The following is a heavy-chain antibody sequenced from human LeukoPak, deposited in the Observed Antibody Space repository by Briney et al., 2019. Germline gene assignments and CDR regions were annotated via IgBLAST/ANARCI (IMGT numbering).Heavy chain of an antibody. V-gene: IGHV4-34*01. J-gene: IGHJ4*02. CDR3: ARRAYYYDSSGYYHGVSWLYYFDY. D-gene: IGHD3-22*01. Sequence: SKTLSLTCAVYGGSFSGYYWSWIRQPPGKGLEWIGSIYYSGSTYYNPSLKSRVTISVDTSKNQFSLKLSSVTAADTAVYYCARRAYYYDSSGYYHGVSWLYYFDYWGQGTLVTVSS. CDR1: GGSFSGYY. CDR2: IYYSGST.